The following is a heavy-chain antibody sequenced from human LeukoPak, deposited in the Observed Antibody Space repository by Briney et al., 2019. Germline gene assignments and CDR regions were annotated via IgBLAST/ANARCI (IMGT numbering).Heavy chain of an antibody. D-gene: IGHD5-24*01. J-gene: IGHJ4*02. CDR1: GFSLSTTGMR. CDR3: ARMATITAPFDY. CDR2: IDWDDDK. V-gene: IGHV2-70*04. Sequence: SGPALVKPTQTLTLTCTFSGFSLSTTGMRVSWIRQPPGKALEWLARIDWDDDKFYSTSLKTRLTISKDTSKNQVVLTMTSTDPVDTATYYCARMATITAPFDYWGQGILVTVSS.